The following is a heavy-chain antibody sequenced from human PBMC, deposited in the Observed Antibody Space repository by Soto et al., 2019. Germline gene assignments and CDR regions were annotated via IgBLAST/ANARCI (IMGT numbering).Heavy chain of an antibody. V-gene: IGHV3-9*01. Sequence: VQVVASGGGLVQPGRSLRLSCAVSGFRFEQYVMHWVRQGPGKGLECVSTVSPTGDTVAYADSVEGRFTVSRDNAKNSLYLQMNSLKGADTAFYYCLKDAPNGSIEDWGQGTLVTVSS. CDR3: LKDAPNGSIED. CDR2: VSPTGDTV. J-gene: IGHJ4*02. D-gene: IGHD3-10*01. CDR1: GFRFEQYV.